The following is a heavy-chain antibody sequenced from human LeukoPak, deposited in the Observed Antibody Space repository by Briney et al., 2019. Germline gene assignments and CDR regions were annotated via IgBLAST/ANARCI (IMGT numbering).Heavy chain of an antibody. D-gene: IGHD5-18*01. CDR3: AKEGGTWIQLWLTDY. V-gene: IGHV3-30*02. J-gene: IGHJ4*02. CDR1: GFTFSSYG. CDR2: IRYDGSNK. Sequence: GGSLRLSCAASGFTFSSYGMHWVRQAPGKGLEWVAFIRYDGSNKYYADSVKGRFTISRDNSKNTLYLQMNSLRAEDTAVYYCAKEGGTWIQLWLTDYWGQGTLVPVSS.